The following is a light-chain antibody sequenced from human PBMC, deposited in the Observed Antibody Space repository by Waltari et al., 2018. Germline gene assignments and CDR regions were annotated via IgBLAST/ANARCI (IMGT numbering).Light chain of an antibody. Sequence: QSTLTQPASVSGSPGQSITISCTGTNSDVGGYNYVSWYQQLPGKAPKLMIYDVNKCPSGVFNRFSGSKSGNTASLTISGLQAEDEADYYCSSYTNRDTHVIFGGGTKLTVL. CDR3: SSYTNRDTHVI. V-gene: IGLV2-14*03. J-gene: IGLJ2*01. CDR2: DVN. CDR1: NSDVGGYNY.